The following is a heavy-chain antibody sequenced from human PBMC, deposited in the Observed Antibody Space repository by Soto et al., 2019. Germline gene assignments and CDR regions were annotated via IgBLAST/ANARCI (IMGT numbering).Heavy chain of an antibody. D-gene: IGHD7-27*01. CDR1: GVSLSSSNW. CDR2: IYHSGST. CDR3: AFYGSNWGSGSYLYGLDV. V-gene: IGHV4-4*02. Sequence: SGVSLSSSNWWSWVRHPAGKGLEWIGEIYHSGSTNCNPSLKSRVTISVDKSKNQFSLKLSSVTAADTAVYYCAFYGSNWGSGSYLYGLDVW. J-gene: IGHJ6*01.